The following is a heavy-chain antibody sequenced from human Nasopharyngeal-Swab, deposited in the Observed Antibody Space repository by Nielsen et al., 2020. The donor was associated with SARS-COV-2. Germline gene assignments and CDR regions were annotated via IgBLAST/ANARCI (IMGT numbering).Heavy chain of an antibody. V-gene: IGHV4-39*01. J-gene: IGHJ4*02. D-gene: IGHD6-19*01. CDR2: IYYSGST. CDR3: ARRGRIAVAGFFDY. Sequence: WIRQPPGKGLEWIGSIYYSGSTYYNPSLKSRVTISVDTSKNQFSLKLSSVTAADTAMYYCARRGRIAVAGFFDYWGQGTLVTVSS.